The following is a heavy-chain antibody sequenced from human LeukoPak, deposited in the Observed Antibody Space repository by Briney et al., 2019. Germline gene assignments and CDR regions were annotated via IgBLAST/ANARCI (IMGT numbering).Heavy chain of an antibody. J-gene: IGHJ4*02. CDR1: GFTFSSYG. Sequence: GGSLRLSRAASGFTFSSYGMHWVRQAPGKGLEWVAFIRYDGSNKYYADSVKGRFTISRDNSKNTLYLQMNSLRAEDTAVYYCAKAGIVGATIDYWGQGTLVTVSS. D-gene: IGHD1-26*01. CDR3: AKAGIVGATIDY. CDR2: IRYDGSNK. V-gene: IGHV3-30*02.